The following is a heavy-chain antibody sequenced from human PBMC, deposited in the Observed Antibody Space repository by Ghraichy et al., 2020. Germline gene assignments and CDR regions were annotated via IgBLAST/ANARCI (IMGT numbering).Heavy chain of an antibody. J-gene: IGHJ4*02. CDR1: GGSISSYY. CDR2: IYYSGST. V-gene: IGHV4-59*01. Sequence: SETLSLTCTVSGGSISSYYWSWIRQPPGKGLEWMGYIYYSGSTNYNPSLKSRVTISVDTSKNQFSLKLSCGTAADTAVYYCARYSSGWYYFDYWGQGTLVTVSS. CDR3: ARYSSGWYYFDY. D-gene: IGHD6-19*01.